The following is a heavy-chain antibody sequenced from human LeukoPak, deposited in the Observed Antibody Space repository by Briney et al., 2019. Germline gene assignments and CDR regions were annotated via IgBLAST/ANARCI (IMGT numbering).Heavy chain of an antibody. D-gene: IGHD3-3*01. CDR1: GFTFRSFW. CDR3: ARSATDAFDI. J-gene: IGHJ3*02. V-gene: IGHV3-74*01. CDR2: MNGDGTSI. Sequence: GGSLRLSCAASGFTFRSFWMHWVRQAPGKGLVRVSHMNGDGTSISYADSVKGRFTISRDNAKNTLYLQMNRLKAEDTAVYYCARSATDAFDIWGQGTMVTVSS.